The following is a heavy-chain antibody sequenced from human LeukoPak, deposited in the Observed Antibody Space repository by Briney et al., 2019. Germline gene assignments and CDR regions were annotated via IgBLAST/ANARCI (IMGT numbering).Heavy chain of an antibody. J-gene: IGHJ4*02. Sequence: SETLSLTCAVYGGSFSGYYWSWIRQPPGKGLEWIGEINHSGSTNYNPSLKSRVTISVDTSKNQFSLKLSSVTAADTAVYYCARGRDTAMVPLDYWGQGTLVTVSS. CDR1: GGSFSGYY. V-gene: IGHV4-34*01. CDR2: INHSGST. CDR3: ARGRDTAMVPLDY. D-gene: IGHD5-18*01.